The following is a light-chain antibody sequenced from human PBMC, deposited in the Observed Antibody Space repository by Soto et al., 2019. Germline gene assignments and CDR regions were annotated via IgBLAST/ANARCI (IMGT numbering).Light chain of an antibody. V-gene: IGKV3-20*01. Sequence: EIVLTQSPGTLSLSPGERATLSCRAAQSISSDSLAWYQHKPGQAPRLLIYATSTRATGIPDRFSGSGSGTDFTLTISRLEPEDFAVYYCQRNSFGQGTRLDFK. CDR2: ATS. CDR1: QSISSDS. J-gene: IGKJ2*01. CDR3: QRNS.